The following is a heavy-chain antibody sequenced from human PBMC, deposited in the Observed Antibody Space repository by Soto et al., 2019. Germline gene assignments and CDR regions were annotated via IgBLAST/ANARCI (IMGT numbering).Heavy chain of an antibody. CDR3: ARVVPGAEAWFGP. CDR2: ISLYSDGA. Sequence: QVQLVQSGGEVKRPGASVKVSCKTSGYTFSNYGITWVRQAPGQPLEWLGWISLYSDGANYAQKFQGRVPMTTDTSTTTAYMELRCLRSDDTAVYYCARVVPGAEAWFGPWGQGTLVTVSS. V-gene: IGHV1-18*01. D-gene: IGHD2-2*01. CDR1: GYTFSNYG. J-gene: IGHJ5*02.